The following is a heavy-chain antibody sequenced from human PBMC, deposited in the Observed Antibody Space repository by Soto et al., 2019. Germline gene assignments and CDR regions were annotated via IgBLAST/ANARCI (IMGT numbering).Heavy chain of an antibody. CDR3: AKDGYYYDSSGYELGDYYYGLDV. CDR1: GFTFRSYG. CDR2: ISHDGSKK. D-gene: IGHD3-22*01. J-gene: IGHJ6*02. V-gene: IGHV3-30*18. Sequence: QVQLVESGGGVVQPGRSLRLSCAASGFTFRSYGMHWVRQAPGKGPEWVAVISHDGSKKYYAESVRGRITISRDNSKNTLDLQMNSLRTDDTAVYYCAKDGYYYDSSGYELGDYYYGLDVWGQGTTVIVS.